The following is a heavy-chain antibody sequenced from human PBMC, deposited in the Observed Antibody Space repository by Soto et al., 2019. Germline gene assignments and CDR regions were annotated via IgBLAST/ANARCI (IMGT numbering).Heavy chain of an antibody. CDR3: AMVDNYVTPIPPDV. Sequence: QVQLVQSGDEVRKPGSSVKVSCKASGYIFFNYGIAWVRQAPGQGLEWMGWISPNSVNTHYASKVQGRFTMTTDTSTSSAYMDLGSLTADDTAGYYCAMVDNYVTPIPPDVWGQGTTVTVSS. J-gene: IGHJ6*02. D-gene: IGHD3-16*01. V-gene: IGHV1-18*01. CDR2: ISPNSVNT. CDR1: GYIFFNYG.